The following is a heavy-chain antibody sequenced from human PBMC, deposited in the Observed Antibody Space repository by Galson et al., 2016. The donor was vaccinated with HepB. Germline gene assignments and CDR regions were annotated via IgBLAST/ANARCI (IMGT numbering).Heavy chain of an antibody. Sequence: LRLSCATSGFTFSHYDMHWVRQAPGRGLEWLALIRFDGNNEHYADSVKGRFTVSRDNSNNSLFLQMNSLTADDTAIYYCVKGGGGSVVDIWGQGTMVTVSS. CDR3: VKGGGGSVVDI. CDR1: GFTFSHYD. D-gene: IGHD3-16*01. CDR2: IRFDGNNE. J-gene: IGHJ3*02. V-gene: IGHV3-30*02.